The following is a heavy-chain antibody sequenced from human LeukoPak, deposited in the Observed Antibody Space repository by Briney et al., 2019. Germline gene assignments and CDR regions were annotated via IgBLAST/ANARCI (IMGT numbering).Heavy chain of an antibody. V-gene: IGHV4-38-2*02. J-gene: IGHJ6*03. CDR2: IYHSGNT. CDR3: ARAYDYRGYFFYYYMDV. D-gene: IGHD4/OR15-4a*01. Sequence: PSETLSLTCTVSGGSISSYYWSWIRQPPGKGLEWIGSIYHSGNTYYNPSLKSRVTISVDTSKNQFSLKLSSVTAADTAVYYCARAYDYRGYFFYYYMDVWGKGTTVTVSS. CDR1: GGSISSYY.